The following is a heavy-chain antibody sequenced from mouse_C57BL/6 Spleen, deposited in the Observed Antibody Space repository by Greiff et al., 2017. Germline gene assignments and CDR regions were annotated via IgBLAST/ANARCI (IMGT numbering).Heavy chain of an antibody. D-gene: IGHD1-1*01. CDR3: ARSGYYGSSYGVYFDY. CDR1: GYTFTGYW. V-gene: IGHV1-9*01. Sequence: VKLVESGAELMKPGASVKLSCKATGYTFTGYWIEWVKQRPGHGLEWIGEILPGSGSTNYNEKFKGKATFTADTSSNTAYMQLSSLTTEDSAIYYCARSGYYGSSYGVYFDYWGQGTTLTVSS. J-gene: IGHJ2*01. CDR2: ILPGSGST.